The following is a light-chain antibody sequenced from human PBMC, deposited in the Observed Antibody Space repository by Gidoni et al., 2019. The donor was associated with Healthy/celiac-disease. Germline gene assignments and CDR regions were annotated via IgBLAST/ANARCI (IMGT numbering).Light chain of an antibody. CDR1: HSLVYSAGNTY. CDR3: MQGTHWPPYT. Sequence: DVVLSQSLLSLPVTLGQPASISCRSSHSLVYSAGNTYMNWFQQRPGQSPMRLIYKVSHRDSGVADRSSGSRAGTDVTLKISRVEAEEVGVYYCMQGTHWPPYTFGQGTKLEIK. J-gene: IGKJ2*01. V-gene: IGKV2-30*01. CDR2: KVS.